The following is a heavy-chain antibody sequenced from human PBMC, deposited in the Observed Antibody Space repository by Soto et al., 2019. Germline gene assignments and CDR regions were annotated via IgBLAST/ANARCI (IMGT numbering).Heavy chain of an antibody. CDR1: RLTFSSHG. CDR3: ATGGWLRHNDN. J-gene: IGHJ4*02. CDR2: IRGSGTST. V-gene: IGHV3-23*01. Sequence: EVQLLESGGGLVQPGGSLRLSCAASRLTFSSHGMSWVRQAPGKGLEWVSNIRGSGTSTYYADSVRGRFTISRDNSKNTLYLEMNSLRAADTAVYYCATGGWLRHNDNWGQGTLVTVAS. D-gene: IGHD5-12*01.